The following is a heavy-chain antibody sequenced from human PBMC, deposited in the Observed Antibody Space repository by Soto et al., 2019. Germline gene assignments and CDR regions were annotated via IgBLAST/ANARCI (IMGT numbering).Heavy chain of an antibody. CDR1: GFTFHSFT. CDR2: ISYDGSNE. V-gene: IGHV3-30-3*01. D-gene: IGHD1-1*01. J-gene: IGHJ4*02. Sequence: GGSLRLSCAASGFTFHSFTMHWVRQTPGKGLEWVALISYDGSNEYYADSVKGRFTISRDNSKSTLYLQMNSLRTDDTALYYCARDPRETTYYLDYWGQGTLVTV. CDR3: ARDPRETTYYLDY.